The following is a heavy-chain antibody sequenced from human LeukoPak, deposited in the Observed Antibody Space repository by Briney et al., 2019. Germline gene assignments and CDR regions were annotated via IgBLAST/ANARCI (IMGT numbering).Heavy chain of an antibody. V-gene: IGHV4-59*12. CDR2: IYYTGNT. J-gene: IGHJ4*02. CDR1: GGSISNYY. CDR3: ARDFPEGNGAITMLRGVRLHRRTYFDY. Sequence: SETLSLTCTVSGGSISNYYWNWIRQPPGKGLEWIGYIYYTGNTNYNPSLKSRVTISVDTSKNQFSLKLTSVTAADTAVYYCARDFPEGNGAITMLRGVRLHRRTYFDYWGQGTLVTVSS. D-gene: IGHD3-10*01.